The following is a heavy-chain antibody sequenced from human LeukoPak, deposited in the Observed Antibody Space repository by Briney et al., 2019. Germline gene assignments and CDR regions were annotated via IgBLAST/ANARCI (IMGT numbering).Heavy chain of an antibody. V-gene: IGHV3-21*01. J-gene: IGHJ4*02. D-gene: IGHD2-15*01. Sequence: GGSLRLSCAASGFTFSSYSTNWVRQAPGKGLEWVSSISSSSSYIYYADSVKGRFTVSRDNAKNSLYLQMNSLRAEDTAVYYCARGVANQPPDYWGQGTLVTVSS. CDR3: ARGVANQPPDY. CDR2: ISSSSSYI. CDR1: GFTFSSYS.